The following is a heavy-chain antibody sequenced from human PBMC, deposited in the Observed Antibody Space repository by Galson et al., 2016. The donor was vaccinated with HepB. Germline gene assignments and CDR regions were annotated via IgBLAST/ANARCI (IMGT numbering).Heavy chain of an antibody. Sequence: SVKVSCKASGYTFSSYFMHWVRQAPGQGLEWMGVMNHNGNKISYAQKFESRVTMTRDTSTSTVYMVLNSRISEDTAVYYCVREILGVVSWGQESLVTVSS. CDR1: GYTFSSYF. J-gene: IGHJ1*01. V-gene: IGHV1-46*01. CDR3: VREILGVVS. CDR2: MNHNGNKI. D-gene: IGHD3-3*01.